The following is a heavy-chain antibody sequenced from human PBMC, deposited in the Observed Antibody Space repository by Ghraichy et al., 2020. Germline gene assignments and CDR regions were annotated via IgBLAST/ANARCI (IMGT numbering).Heavy chain of an antibody. D-gene: IGHD6-13*01. CDR2: ISGLNGNT. Sequence: GYISGLNGNTNYAQKLQGRVTMTTEKSTSTAYMELRSLRSDDTAVDYCARELAYSGCWSYQLDYWGQGTLVTVSS. V-gene: IGHV1-18*01. CDR3: ARELAYSGCWSYQLDY. J-gene: IGHJ4*02.